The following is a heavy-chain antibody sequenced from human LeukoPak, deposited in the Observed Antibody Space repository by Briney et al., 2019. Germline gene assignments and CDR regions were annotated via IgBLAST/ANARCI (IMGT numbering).Heavy chain of an antibody. D-gene: IGHD1-26*01. CDR1: GFTFSNAW. CDR2: IKSKTDGGTT. J-gene: IGHJ3*02. CDR3: AADSGSSTGAFDI. Sequence: GGSLRLSCAASGFTFSNAWMSWVRQAPGKGLEWVGRIKSKTDGGTTDYAAPVKGRFTISRDDSKNTLYLQMNSLKTEDTAVYYCAADSGSSTGAFDIWGQGTMVTVSS. V-gene: IGHV3-15*01.